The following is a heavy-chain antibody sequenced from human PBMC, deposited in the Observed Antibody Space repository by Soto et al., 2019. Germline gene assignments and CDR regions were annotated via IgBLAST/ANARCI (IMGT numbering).Heavy chain of an antibody. CDR3: ARAGTITMVRGVIRPIDY. J-gene: IGHJ4*02. Sequence: ASVKVSCKASGYTFTRYYMHWVRQAPAQGHEWMGIINRSGGSTSYAQKFQGRVTMTRDTSTSTVYMELSSLRSEDTAVYYCARAGTITMVRGVIRPIDYWGQGTLVTVSS. V-gene: IGHV1-46*01. D-gene: IGHD3-10*01. CDR2: INRSGGST. CDR1: GYTFTRYY.